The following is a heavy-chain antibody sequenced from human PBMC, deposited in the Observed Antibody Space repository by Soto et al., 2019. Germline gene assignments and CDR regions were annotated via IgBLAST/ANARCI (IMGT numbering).Heavy chain of an antibody. J-gene: IGHJ6*02. Sequence: EVQLVESGGGLVKPGGSLRLSCAASGLTLSNAWMNWVREAPGKGLEWVGRIKTKTEGGTTDYAAPVKGRFTISRDDSTNTLYLQMNSLKTEDTAVYYCTADQVVTSDYAMDVWGQGTTVTVSS. V-gene: IGHV3-15*07. CDR1: GLTLSNAW. CDR3: TADQVVTSDYAMDV. CDR2: IKTKTEGGTT. D-gene: IGHD2-21*02.